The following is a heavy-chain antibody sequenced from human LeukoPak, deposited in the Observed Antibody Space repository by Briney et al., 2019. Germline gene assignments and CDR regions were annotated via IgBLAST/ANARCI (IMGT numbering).Heavy chain of an antibody. Sequence: PSETLSLTCDVSGVSSSTYYWSWIRQSPEKGLEWIGEVNHSGYTNYNPSLKGRVTISVDTSQNQFSLKLSSVTAADTAVYYCARQLYGSDYWGQGTLVTVSS. CDR2: VNHSGYT. CDR3: ARQLYGSDY. CDR1: GVSSSTYY. J-gene: IGHJ4*02. V-gene: IGHV4-34*01. D-gene: IGHD4-17*01.